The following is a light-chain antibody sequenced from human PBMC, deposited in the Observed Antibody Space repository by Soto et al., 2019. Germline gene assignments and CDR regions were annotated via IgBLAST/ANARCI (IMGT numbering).Light chain of an antibody. CDR2: EVS. Sequence: QSALTQPASVYGSPGKSITISCTGISSDVGGYNYVSWYQQHPGKAPKLMIYEVSNRPSGVFNRFSGSKSGNTACLAISGLQAEDESDYYCSSYTSSNTRYVFGTGTKLTVL. CDR3: SSYTSSNTRYV. J-gene: IGLJ1*01. CDR1: SSDVGGYNY. V-gene: IGLV2-14*01.